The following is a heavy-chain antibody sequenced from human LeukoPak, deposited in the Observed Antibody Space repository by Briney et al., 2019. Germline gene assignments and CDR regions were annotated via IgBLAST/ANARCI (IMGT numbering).Heavy chain of an antibody. V-gene: IGHV3-53*01. D-gene: IGHD6-13*01. CDR2: IYSGGKT. J-gene: IGHJ4*02. CDR1: DFTVSTSY. Sequence: AGGSLRLSCAGYDFTVSTSYMSWVRQAPGKGLKWVSVIYSGGKTYYADSVKGRFTISRDNSKNTVYLQMNSLRAEDTAVYYCARVAAGKVIDYWGQGTLVIVSS. CDR3: ARVAAGKVIDY.